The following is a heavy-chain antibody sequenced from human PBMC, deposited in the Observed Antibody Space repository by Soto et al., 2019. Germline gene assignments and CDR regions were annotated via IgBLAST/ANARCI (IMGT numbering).Heavy chain of an antibody. V-gene: IGHV3-30*18. CDR1: GFTFSTSG. J-gene: IGHJ5*02. Sequence: QVQLVESGGGVVQSGRSLRLSCAASGFTFSTSGMHWIRQAPGKGLEWVAMISHDGGATYYVDSVKGRFTISRDTDKNTLHLQMDSLRPEDTATYYFAKDWGSSGWYNWFDPWCQGTLVTVSS. CDR2: ISHDGGAT. CDR3: AKDWGSSGWYNWFDP. D-gene: IGHD6-13*01.